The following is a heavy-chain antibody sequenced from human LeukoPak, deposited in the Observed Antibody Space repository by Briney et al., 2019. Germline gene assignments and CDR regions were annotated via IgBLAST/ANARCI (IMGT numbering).Heavy chain of an antibody. Sequence: SETLSLTCMVPGGSISSSCHYWGRIRQPPGKGLEWIGSIYYSGSTYYNPSLKSRVTISVDTFKYQFSLKQSSVTAAGTAGCYCVRHARSSIAAASRDFWGQGTLATVSS. V-gene: IGHV4-39*01. J-gene: IGHJ4*02. D-gene: IGHD6-13*01. CDR3: VRHARSSIAAASRDF. CDR2: IYYSGST. CDR1: GGSISSSCHY.